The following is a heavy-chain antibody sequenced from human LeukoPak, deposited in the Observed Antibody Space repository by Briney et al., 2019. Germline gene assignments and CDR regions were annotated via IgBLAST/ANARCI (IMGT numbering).Heavy chain of an antibody. V-gene: IGHV1-8*03. CDR3: AKSTGYNPKNYYYYYYMDV. CDR1: GYTFISYD. Sequence: ASVKISCKASGYTFISYDINWVRQATGQGLEWMGWMNPNSGSTAYAQKFQGRVTITRNTSISTAYMELSSLRSEDTAVYYCAKSTGYNPKNYYYYYYMDVWGKGTTVTVSS. J-gene: IGHJ6*03. D-gene: IGHD5-24*01. CDR2: MNPNSGST.